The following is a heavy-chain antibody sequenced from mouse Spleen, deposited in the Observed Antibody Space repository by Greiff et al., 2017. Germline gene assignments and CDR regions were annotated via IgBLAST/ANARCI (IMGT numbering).Heavy chain of an antibody. CDR2: ISSGSSTI. CDR1: GFTFSSFG. V-gene: IGHV5-17*02. D-gene: IGHD1-1*01. Sequence: EVMLVESGGGLVQPGGSRKLSCAASGFTFSSFGMHWVRQAPEKGLEWVAYISSGSSTIYYADTVKGRFTISRDNPKNTLFLQMTSLRSEDTAMYYCARGYYGSSYYYAMDYWGQGTSVTVSS. CDR3: ARGYYGSSYYYAMDY. J-gene: IGHJ4*01.